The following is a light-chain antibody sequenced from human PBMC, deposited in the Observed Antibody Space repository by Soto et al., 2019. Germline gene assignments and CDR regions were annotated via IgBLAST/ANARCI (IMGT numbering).Light chain of an antibody. J-gene: IGKJ5*01. CDR1: QSVSTN. CDR2: SAS. V-gene: IGKV3-15*01. Sequence: MTQSPATLSVSKGERATLSCRASQSVSTNLAWYQQKPGQAPRLLIYSASSRARGIPARFSGSGSGTEFTLTISSLQSEDFAVYYCQQYDKWPPVTFGQGTRLEIK. CDR3: QQYDKWPPVT.